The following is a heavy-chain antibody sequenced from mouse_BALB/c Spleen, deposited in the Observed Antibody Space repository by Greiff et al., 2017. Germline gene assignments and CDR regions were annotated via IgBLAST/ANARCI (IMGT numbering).Heavy chain of an antibody. CDR2: ISSGGSYT. CDR1: GFTFSSYA. V-gene: IGHV5-9-4*01. Sequence: EVMLVESGGGLVKPGGSLKLSCAASGFTFSSYAMSWVRQSPEKRLEWVAEISSGGSYTYYPDTVTGRFTISRDNAKNTLYLEMSSLRSEDTAMYYCARETSIYYYGSSYAMDYWGQGTSVTVSS. CDR3: ARETSIYYYGSSYAMDY. J-gene: IGHJ4*01. D-gene: IGHD1-1*01.